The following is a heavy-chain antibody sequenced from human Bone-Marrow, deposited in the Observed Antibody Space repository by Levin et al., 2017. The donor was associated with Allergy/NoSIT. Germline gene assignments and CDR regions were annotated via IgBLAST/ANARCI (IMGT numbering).Heavy chain of an antibody. CDR2: SYTSGNI. CDR3: ARVLQYSYYYTDV. Sequence: PSETLSLTCTVSGVSITSGSYYWSWLRPPAGQGLEWIGHSYTSGNITSNSSLKSRVTIRLDTSKNQFFLKLRSVTAADTAVYYCARVLQYSYYYTDVWGKGTMVTVSS. CDR1: GVSITSGSYY. V-gene: IGHV4-61*09. J-gene: IGHJ6*03. D-gene: IGHD2-21*01.